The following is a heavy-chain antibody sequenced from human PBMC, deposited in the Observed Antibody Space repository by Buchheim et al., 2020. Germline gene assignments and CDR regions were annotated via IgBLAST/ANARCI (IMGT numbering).Heavy chain of an antibody. Sequence: QVQLQQWGAGLLKPSETLSLTCAVYGGSFSGYYWSWIRQPPGKGLEWIGEINHSGSTNYNPSLKSRVTISVDTSKNQFSLKLSSVTAADTAVYYCARGPYSSGWYWKFFDYWGQGTL. D-gene: IGHD6-19*01. J-gene: IGHJ4*02. CDR1: GGSFSGYY. CDR2: INHSGST. V-gene: IGHV4-34*01. CDR3: ARGPYSSGWYWKFFDY.